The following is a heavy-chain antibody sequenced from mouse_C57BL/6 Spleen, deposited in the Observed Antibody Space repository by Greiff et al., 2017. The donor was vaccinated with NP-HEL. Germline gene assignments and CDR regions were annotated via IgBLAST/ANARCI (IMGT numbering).Heavy chain of an antibody. CDR2: FYPGSGSI. CDR3: ARHEDDYDSYWYFDV. Sequence: VMLVESGAELVKPGASVKLSCKASGYTFTEYTIHWVKQRSGQGLEWIGWFYPGSGSIKYNEKFKDKATLTADKSSSTVYMELSRLTSEDSAVYFCARHEDDYDSYWYFDVWGTGTTVTVSS. CDR1: GYTFTEYT. D-gene: IGHD2-4*01. J-gene: IGHJ1*03. V-gene: IGHV1-62-2*01.